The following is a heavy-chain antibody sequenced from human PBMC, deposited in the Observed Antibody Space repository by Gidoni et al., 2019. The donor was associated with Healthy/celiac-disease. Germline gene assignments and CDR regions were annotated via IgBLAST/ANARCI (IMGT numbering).Heavy chain of an antibody. CDR3: ARTSFRFLEWLTGRDDYVMDV. CDR1: GFSLSTSGVG. Sequence: QITLTESGPTLVKPTQTLTLTCTFSGFSLSTSGVGVGWIRQPPGKALEGLALIYWDDDKRYSPSLKRRLTITKDTSKNQVVLTMTNMDPVDTATYYCARTSFRFLEWLTGRDDYVMDVGGQGTTVTVSS. D-gene: IGHD3-3*01. V-gene: IGHV2-5*02. J-gene: IGHJ6*02. CDR2: IYWDDDK.